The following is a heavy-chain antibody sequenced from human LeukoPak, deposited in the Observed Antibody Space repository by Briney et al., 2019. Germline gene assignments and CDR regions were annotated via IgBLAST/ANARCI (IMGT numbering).Heavy chain of an antibody. J-gene: IGHJ6*02. D-gene: IGHD1-26*01. CDR3: TKGENGMDV. CDR1: GFTFSSYR. Sequence: GGSLRLSCAASGFTFSSYRMNWVRQAEGKGLEWVSSISDTSSYIYHANSVKGRFTISRHNAKNSVYLQMNSLTAEDTATYYCTKGENGMDVWGQGTTVTVSS. V-gene: IGHV3-21*01. CDR2: ISDTSSYI.